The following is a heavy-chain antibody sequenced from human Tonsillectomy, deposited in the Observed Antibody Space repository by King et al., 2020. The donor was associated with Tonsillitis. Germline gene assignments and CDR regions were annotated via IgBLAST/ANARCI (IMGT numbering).Heavy chain of an antibody. D-gene: IGHD5-24*01. CDR2: IYYSGST. V-gene: IGHV4-59*08. CDR3: ARLGNTIYYYMDV. Sequence: QLQESGPGLVKPSETLSLTCTVSGGSISSYYWSWIRQPPGKGLEWIGYIYYSGSTNYNPSLKSRVATSVDTSKNQFSLKLRSVTAADTAVYYCARLGNTIYYYMDVWGKGTTVTVSS. J-gene: IGHJ6*03. CDR1: GGSISSYY.